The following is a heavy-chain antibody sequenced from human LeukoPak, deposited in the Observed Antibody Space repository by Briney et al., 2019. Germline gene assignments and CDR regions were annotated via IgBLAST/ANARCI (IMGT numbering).Heavy chain of an antibody. D-gene: IGHD1-26*01. Sequence: GGSLRLSCAASGFTFSSYAMSWVRQAPGKGLEWVSGISNAGGRTDYADSVKGRFTISRDNAKNSLYLQMNSLRAEDTAVYYCAREWELPYYFDYWGQGTLVTVSS. J-gene: IGHJ4*02. CDR1: GFTFSSYA. CDR3: AREWELPYYFDY. CDR2: ISNAGGRT. V-gene: IGHV3-23*01.